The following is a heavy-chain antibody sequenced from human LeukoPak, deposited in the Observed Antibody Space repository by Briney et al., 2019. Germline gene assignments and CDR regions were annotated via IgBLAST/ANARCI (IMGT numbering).Heavy chain of an antibody. Sequence: GGTLRLSCAASGYTFSSYHMHWVRQAPGKGLEWVAVIWYDGTNKYYADSVKGRLTNSRDTSKNTLFLQMDSLRAEDTAVYYCARGHPGKFDYWGPGTLVTVSS. V-gene: IGHV3-33*01. CDR2: IWYDGTNK. D-gene: IGHD1-14*01. CDR1: GYTFSSYH. J-gene: IGHJ4*02. CDR3: ARGHPGKFDY.